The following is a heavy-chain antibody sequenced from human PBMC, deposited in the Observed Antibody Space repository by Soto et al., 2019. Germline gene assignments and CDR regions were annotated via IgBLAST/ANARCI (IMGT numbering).Heavy chain of an antibody. J-gene: IGHJ6*03. CDR3: AKDGVLRYFEWLSALDPYYYMDV. D-gene: IGHD3-9*01. V-gene: IGHV3-23*01. Sequence: WGSLRLSCAASGFTFSSYAMSWVRQAPGKGLEWVSAISGSGGSTYYADSVKGRFTISRDNSKNTLYLQMNSLRAEDTAVYYCAKDGVLRYFEWLSALDPYYYMDVWGKGTTVTVSS. CDR1: GFTFSSYA. CDR2: ISGSGGST.